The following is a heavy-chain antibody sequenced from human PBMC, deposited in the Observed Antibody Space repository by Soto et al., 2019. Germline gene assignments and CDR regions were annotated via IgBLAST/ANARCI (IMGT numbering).Heavy chain of an antibody. J-gene: IGHJ6*02. D-gene: IGHD3-10*01. CDR1: GFTFSSYA. CDR3: AKGSGYYYGSGSFMDV. CDR2: ISGSGGST. Sequence: PGGSLRLSCAASGFTFSSYAMSWVRQAPGKGLEWVSAISGSGGSTYYADSVKGRFTVSRDNSKNTLYLQMNSLRAEDTAVYYCAKGSGYYYGSGSFMDVWGQGTTVTVSS. V-gene: IGHV3-23*01.